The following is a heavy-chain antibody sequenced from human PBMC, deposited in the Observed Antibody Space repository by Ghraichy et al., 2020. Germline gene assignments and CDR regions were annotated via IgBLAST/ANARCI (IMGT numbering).Heavy chain of an antibody. CDR2: IRSKTYGGTT. D-gene: IGHD5-18*01. CDR1: GFTFGDYA. J-gene: IGHJ4*02. CDR3: SRVVETDMGSGPGGVPAYAQVGC. V-gene: IGHV3-49*03. Sequence: GESLNISCTASGFTFGDYAVSWFRQTPGKGLEWVGFIRSKTYGGTTQYAASVKGRFTISKDDSKSIDYLQMNSLENEDTAVYYCSRVVETDMGSGPGGVPAYAQVGCWGQGTLLAVST.